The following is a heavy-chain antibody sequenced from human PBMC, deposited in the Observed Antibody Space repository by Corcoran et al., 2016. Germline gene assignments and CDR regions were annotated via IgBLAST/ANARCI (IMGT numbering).Heavy chain of an antibody. V-gene: IGHV3-30*18. J-gene: IGHJ4*02. CDR2: ISYDGSNK. Sequence: QVQLVESGGGVVQPGRSLRLSYAASGFTFSSYGMHWVRQAPGKGLEWVAVISYDGSNKYYADSVKGRFTISRDNSKNTLYLQMNSLRAEDTAVYYCAKDARLDYWGQGTLVTVSS. CDR1: GFTFSSYG. CDR3: AKDARLDY.